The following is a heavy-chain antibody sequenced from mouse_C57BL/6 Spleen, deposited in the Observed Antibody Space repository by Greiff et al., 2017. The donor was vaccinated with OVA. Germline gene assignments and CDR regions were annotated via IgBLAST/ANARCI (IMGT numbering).Heavy chain of an antibody. D-gene: IGHD1-1*01. J-gene: IGHJ4*01. CDR2: IDPANGNT. CDR3: ARGLTTVVDAMDY. CDR1: GFNIKNTY. V-gene: IGHV14-3*01. Sequence: VQLQQSVAELVRPGASVKLSCTASGFNIKNTYMHWVKQRPEQGLEWIGRIDPANGNTKYAPKFPGKATITADTSSNTAYLQLSRLTSEDTAIYYCARGLTTVVDAMDYWGQGTSVTVSS.